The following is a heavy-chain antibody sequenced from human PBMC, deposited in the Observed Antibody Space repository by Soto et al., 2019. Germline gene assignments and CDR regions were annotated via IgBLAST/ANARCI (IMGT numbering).Heavy chain of an antibody. CDR1: GGSISSSSYY. J-gene: IGHJ4*02. V-gene: IGHV4-39*01. CDR2: IYYSGST. D-gene: IGHD6-19*01. Sequence: SETLSLTCTVSGGSISSSSYYWGWIRQPPGKGLEWIGSIYYSGSTYYNPSLKSRVTISVDTSKNQFSLKLSSVTAADTAVYYCARLWFESSGWYFFDYWGQGTLVTVSS. CDR3: ARLWFESSGWYFFDY.